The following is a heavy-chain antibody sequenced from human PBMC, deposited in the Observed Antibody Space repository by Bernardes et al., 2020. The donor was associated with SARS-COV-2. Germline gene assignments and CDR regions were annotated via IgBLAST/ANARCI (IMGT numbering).Heavy chain of an antibody. CDR2: IYTSGST. V-gene: IGHV4-4*07. CDR3: AREGSSWYYFDY. CDR1: GGSISSYY. D-gene: IGHD6-13*01. Sequence: SETLSLTCTVSGGSISSYYWSWIRQPAGKGLEWIGRIYTSGSTNYNPSLKSRVTISVDTSKNQFSLKLTSVTAADTAVYYCAREGSSWYYFDYWGQGTLVTVSS. J-gene: IGHJ4*02.